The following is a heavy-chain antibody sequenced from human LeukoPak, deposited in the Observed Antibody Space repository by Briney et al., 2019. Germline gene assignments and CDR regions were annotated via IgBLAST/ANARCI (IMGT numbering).Heavy chain of an antibody. CDR3: AKDRPNYYDSSGHYYRRDGDY. V-gene: IGHV3-23*01. D-gene: IGHD3-22*01. Sequence: QPGGSLRLSCAASGFTFSSYAMSWVRQAPGKGLGWVSVVGGSGGYTYYAGSVKGRFTISRDNSKNTLYLQMDSLRAEDTAIYYCAKDRPNYYDSSGHYYRRDGDYWGQGTLVTVSS. CDR1: GFTFSSYA. CDR2: VGGSGGYT. J-gene: IGHJ4*02.